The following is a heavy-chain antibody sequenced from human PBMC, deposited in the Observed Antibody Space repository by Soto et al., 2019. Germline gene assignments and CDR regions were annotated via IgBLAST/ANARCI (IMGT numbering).Heavy chain of an antibody. Sequence: EVQLLESGGGLVQPGGSLRLSCAASGFTFSSYAMSWVRQAPGKGLEWVSAISGSGGSTYYADSVKGRFTISRDNSKNTLYLQRNSLRAEDTAVYYCAKSGGARGFVVVTASGWFDPWGQGTLVTVSS. V-gene: IGHV3-23*01. CDR3: AKSGGARGFVVVTASGWFDP. J-gene: IGHJ5*02. D-gene: IGHD2-21*02. CDR2: ISGSGGST. CDR1: GFTFSSYA.